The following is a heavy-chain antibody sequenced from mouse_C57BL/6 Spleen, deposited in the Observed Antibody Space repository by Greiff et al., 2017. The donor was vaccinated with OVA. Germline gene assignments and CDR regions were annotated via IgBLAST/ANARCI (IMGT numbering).Heavy chain of an antibody. CDR2: ISSGSSTI. J-gene: IGHJ4*01. CDR3: ARQGIDYYAMDY. V-gene: IGHV5-17*01. Sequence: EVKVVESGGGLVKPGGSLKLSCAASGFTFSDSGMHWVRQAPETGLEWVAYISSGSSTIYYADTVKGRFTISRDNAKNTLFLQMTSLRSEDTAMYYCARQGIDYYAMDYWGQGTSVTVSS. D-gene: IGHD2-12*01. CDR1: GFTFSDSG.